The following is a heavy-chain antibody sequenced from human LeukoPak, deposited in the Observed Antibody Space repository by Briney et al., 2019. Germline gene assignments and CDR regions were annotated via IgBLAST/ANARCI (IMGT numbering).Heavy chain of an antibody. CDR1: GFPFSDYS. D-gene: IGHD1-1*01. J-gene: IGHJ4*02. Sequence: PGGSLRLSCTASGFPFSDYSMNWVRQAPGKGLEWISYIGISSGNTKYADSVRGRFTISADNAKNSLYLQMNSLRVEDTAVYYCARDHNYAFDNWGQGILVSVSS. CDR3: ARDHNYAFDN. CDR2: IGISSGNT. V-gene: IGHV3-48*04.